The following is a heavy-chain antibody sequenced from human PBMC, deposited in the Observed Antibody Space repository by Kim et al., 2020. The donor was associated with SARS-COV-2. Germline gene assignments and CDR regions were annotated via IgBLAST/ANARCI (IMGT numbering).Heavy chain of an antibody. CDR2: HM. V-gene: IGHV3-30*01. D-gene: IGHD3-10*01. Sequence: HMSKPDYVNGRITISRDNTNSTLYLQMDSLRPEDTAVYYCLVEIGSLSFDHWGQGTLVTVSS. CDR3: LVEIGSLSFDH. J-gene: IGHJ4*02.